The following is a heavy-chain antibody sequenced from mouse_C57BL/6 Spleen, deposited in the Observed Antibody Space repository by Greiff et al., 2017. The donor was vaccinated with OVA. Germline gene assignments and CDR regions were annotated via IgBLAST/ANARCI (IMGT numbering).Heavy chain of an antibody. V-gene: IGHV1-69*01. Sequence: QVQLQQSGAELVMPGASVKLSCKASGYTFTSYWMHWVKQRPGQGLEWIGEIDPSDSYTNYNQKFKGKSTLTVDKSSSTAYMQLSSLTSEDSAVYYCARSPYFDYWGQGTTLTVSS. J-gene: IGHJ2*01. CDR1: GYTFTSYW. CDR3: ARSPYFDY. CDR2: IDPSDSYT.